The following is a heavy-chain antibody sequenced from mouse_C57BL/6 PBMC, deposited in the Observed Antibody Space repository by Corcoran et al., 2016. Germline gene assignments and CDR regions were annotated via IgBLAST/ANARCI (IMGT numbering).Heavy chain of an antibody. D-gene: IGHD2-2*01. Sequence: EVQLQQSGPELVKPGASVKISCKASGYTFTDYYMNWVKQSHGKSLEWIGDINPNNGGTSYNQKFKGKATLTVDKSSSTAYMELHSLTSEDSAVYYCARGGYDIFAYWGQGTLVTVSA. CDR2: INPNNGGT. V-gene: IGHV1-26*01. CDR3: ARGGYDIFAY. J-gene: IGHJ3*01. CDR1: GYTFTDYY.